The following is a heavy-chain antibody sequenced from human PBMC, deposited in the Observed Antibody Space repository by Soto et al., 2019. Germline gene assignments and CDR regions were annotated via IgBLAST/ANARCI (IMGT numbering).Heavy chain of an antibody. D-gene: IGHD2-2*01. CDR1: EFTFSNYW. J-gene: IGHJ3*02. Sequence: GGSLRLSCEAFEFTFSNYWMSWVRQAPGKGLKWVANIRQDSSEKYYIGSVKGRFTISRDNAKNLLSLQMDSLRVEDSAVYYCARGRYADAFDIWGQGTRVTVSS. CDR2: IRQDSSEK. CDR3: ARGRYADAFDI. V-gene: IGHV3-7*05.